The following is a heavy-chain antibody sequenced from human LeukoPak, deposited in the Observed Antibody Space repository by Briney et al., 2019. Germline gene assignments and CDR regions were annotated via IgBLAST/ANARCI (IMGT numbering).Heavy chain of an antibody. Sequence: PSETLSLTCAVYGGSFSGYYWSWIRQPPGKGLEWIGEINHSGSTNYNPSLESRVAISADMSKNQFSLKLTSVTGADTAVYYCAGERGEEYSSGWYKRNYFDNWGQGIRVTVSS. CDR2: INHSGST. D-gene: IGHD6-19*01. J-gene: IGHJ4*02. CDR1: GGSFSGYY. CDR3: AGERGEEYSSGWYKRNYFDN. V-gene: IGHV4-34*01.